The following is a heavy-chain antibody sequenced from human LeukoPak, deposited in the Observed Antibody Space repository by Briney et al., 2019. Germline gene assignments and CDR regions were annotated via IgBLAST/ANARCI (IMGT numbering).Heavy chain of an antibody. V-gene: IGHV3-21*01. CDR1: GFTFSSYS. D-gene: IGHD3-16*02. J-gene: IGHJ4*02. CDR2: ISSSSSYI. Sequence: GGSLRLSCAASGFTFSSYSMNWVRQAPGKGLEWVSSISSSSSYIYYADSVKGRFTISRDNAKNSLYLQMNSLRAEDTAVYYCARGGMITFGGVIVIPVRSELDYWGQGTLVTVSS. CDR3: ARGGMITFGGVIVIPVRSELDY.